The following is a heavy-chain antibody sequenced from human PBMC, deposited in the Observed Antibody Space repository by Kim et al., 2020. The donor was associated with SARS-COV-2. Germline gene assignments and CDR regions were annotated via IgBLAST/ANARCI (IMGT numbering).Heavy chain of an antibody. J-gene: IGHJ6*02. CDR2: IYPGDSDT. V-gene: IGHV5-51*01. CDR3: ARHGLTPPLYYYYGMDV. Sequence: GESLKISCKGSGYSFTSYWIGWVRQMPGKGLEWMGIIYPGDSDTRYSPSFQGQVTISADKSISTAYLQWSSLKASDTAMYYCARHGLTPPLYYYYGMDVWGQGTTVTVSS. CDR1: GYSFTSYW.